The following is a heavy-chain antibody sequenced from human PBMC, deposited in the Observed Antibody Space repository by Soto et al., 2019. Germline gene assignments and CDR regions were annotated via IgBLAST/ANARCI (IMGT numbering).Heavy chain of an antibody. V-gene: IGHV3-23*01. D-gene: IGHD6-6*01. Sequence: GGALRISCAASGFTFCKYAMSWVRQAPGKGLEWVSAISGSGGSTYYADSVKGRFTISRDNSKNTLYLQMNSLRAEDTAVYYCAKDRVYAYWGQGTLVTVSS. CDR2: ISGSGGST. CDR1: GFTFCKYA. J-gene: IGHJ4*02. CDR3: AKDRVYAY.